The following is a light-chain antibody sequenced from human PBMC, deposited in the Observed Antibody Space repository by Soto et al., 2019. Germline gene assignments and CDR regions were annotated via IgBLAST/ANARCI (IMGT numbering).Light chain of an antibody. J-gene: IGLJ2*01. Sequence: QSVLTQPASVSGSPGQSITISCTGTSSDVGGYHYVSWYQQHPGKATKLMIYDVNHRPSGVSNRFSGSKSGNTASLTISGLQAEDEADYYCSSYTSSSTVVFGGGTKLTVL. CDR3: SSYTSSSTVV. CDR2: DVN. CDR1: SSDVGGYHY. V-gene: IGLV2-14*01.